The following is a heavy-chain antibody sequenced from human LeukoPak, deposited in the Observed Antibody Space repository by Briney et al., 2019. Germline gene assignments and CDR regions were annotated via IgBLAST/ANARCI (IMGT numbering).Heavy chain of an antibody. CDR2: ISSRSSTI. D-gene: IGHD3-10*02. Sequence: GGSLRLSCAASGFTFSSYGMHWVRQAPGKGLEWVSYISSRSSTIYYADSVKGRCTISRDNAKNSLYLQMNSLRAEDTAVYYCAELGITMIGGVWGKGTTVTISS. V-gene: IGHV3-48*01. CDR1: GFTFSSYG. CDR3: AELGITMIGGV. J-gene: IGHJ6*04.